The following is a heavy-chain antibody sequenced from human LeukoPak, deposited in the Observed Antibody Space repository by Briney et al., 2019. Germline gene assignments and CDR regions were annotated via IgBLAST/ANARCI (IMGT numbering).Heavy chain of an antibody. CDR2: TNPNSGNT. CDR1: GYTFTSYD. D-gene: IGHD4-23*01. V-gene: IGHV1-8*01. J-gene: IGHJ4*02. CDR3: ARGRTAVVTRVFGY. Sequence: ASVKVSCKASGYTFTSYDINWVRQATGQGLEWTGWTNPNSGNTGYAQKFQGRVTMTRNTSISTAYMELSSLRSGDTAVYYCARGRTAVVTRVFGYWGQGTLVTVSS.